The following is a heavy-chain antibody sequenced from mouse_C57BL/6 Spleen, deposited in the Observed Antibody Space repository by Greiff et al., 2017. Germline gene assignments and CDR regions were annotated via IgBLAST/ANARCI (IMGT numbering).Heavy chain of an antibody. Sequence: VQLQQPGAELVKPGASVKLSCKASGYTFTSYWMQWVKQRPGQGLEWIGEIDPTDSYTNYNQKFKGKATLTVDTSSSTAYMQLSSLTSEDSAVYYCARGGLVYFDYWGQGTTLTVAS. J-gene: IGHJ2*01. CDR2: IDPTDSYT. D-gene: IGHD2-4*01. CDR3: ARGGLVYFDY. V-gene: IGHV1-50*01. CDR1: GYTFTSYW.